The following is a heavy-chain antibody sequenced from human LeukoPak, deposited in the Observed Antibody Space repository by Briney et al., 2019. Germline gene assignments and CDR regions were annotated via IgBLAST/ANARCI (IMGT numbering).Heavy chain of an antibody. CDR2: LNPDTGNT. CDR1: GYSFTVYY. CDR3: ARHGDIVVVPAGWFDP. Sequence: ASVKVSCKPSGYSFTVYYIHWVRQAPGQGLEWMGWLNPDTGNTHYSQNLRGRVTMTRDTSISTAYMELSRLRSDDTAVYYCARHGDIVVVPAGWFDPWGQGTLVTVSS. J-gene: IGHJ5*02. D-gene: IGHD2-2*01. V-gene: IGHV1-2*02.